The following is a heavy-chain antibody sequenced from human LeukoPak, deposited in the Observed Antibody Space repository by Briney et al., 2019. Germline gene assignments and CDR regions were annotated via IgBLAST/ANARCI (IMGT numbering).Heavy chain of an antibody. CDR3: ASNSFDYYGSGSYSVDY. CDR2: ISAYNGNT. V-gene: IGHV1-18*01. CDR1: GYTFTSYG. J-gene: IGHJ4*02. Sequence: ASVKVSCKASGYTFTSYGISWVRQAPGQGLEWMGWISAYNGNTNYAQKLQGRVTMTTDTSTSTAYMELRSLRSDDTAVYYCASNSFDYYGSGSYSVDYWGQGTLVTVSS. D-gene: IGHD3-10*01.